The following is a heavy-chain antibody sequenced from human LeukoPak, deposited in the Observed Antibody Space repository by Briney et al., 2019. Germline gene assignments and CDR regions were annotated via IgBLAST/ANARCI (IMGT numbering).Heavy chain of an antibody. CDR3: TTYSTTVTTTYFYYYYMDV. D-gene: IGHD4-17*01. J-gene: IGHJ6*03. V-gene: IGHV3-15*01. CDR2: IKGKTDGGTT. CDR1: GFTFSNAW. Sequence: GGSLRLSCAASGFTFSNAWMSWVRQAPGKGLEWVGRIKGKTDGGTTDYAAPVKGRFTISRDDSKNTLYLQMNSLKTEDTAVYYCTTYSTTVTTTYFYYYYMDVWGKGTTVTISS.